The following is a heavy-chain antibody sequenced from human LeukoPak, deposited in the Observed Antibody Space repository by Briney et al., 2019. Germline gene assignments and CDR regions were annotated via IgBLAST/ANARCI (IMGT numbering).Heavy chain of an antibody. V-gene: IGHV7-4-1*02. Sequence: ASVKVSCKASGYTFTDYYINWVRQAPGQGVEWMGWINTNTGKQKYGQGFTGGCVFSLDTSVSTAFLQISSLKAEDTAVYYCVRDQSGYSSSWFYAFDIWGQGRMVTVSS. CDR2: INTNTGKQ. D-gene: IGHD6-13*01. J-gene: IGHJ3*02. CDR1: GYTFTDYY. CDR3: VRDQSGYSSSWFYAFDI.